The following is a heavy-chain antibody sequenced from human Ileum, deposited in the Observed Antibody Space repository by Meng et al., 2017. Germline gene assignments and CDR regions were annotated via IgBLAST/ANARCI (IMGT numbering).Heavy chain of an antibody. J-gene: IGHJ3*02. D-gene: IGHD2-21*02. CDR1: GFTVSNND. CDR2: IYSGGNT. Sequence: GGSLRLSCVASGFTVSNNDMNWVRQAPGRGLEWVSLIYSGGNTYYTESVKGRFTISRDNSKNTLYLQMNGLRPEDTAVYYCARDSVATAILGAFDIWGQGTMVTVSS. CDR3: ARDSVATAILGAFDI. V-gene: IGHV3-66*02.